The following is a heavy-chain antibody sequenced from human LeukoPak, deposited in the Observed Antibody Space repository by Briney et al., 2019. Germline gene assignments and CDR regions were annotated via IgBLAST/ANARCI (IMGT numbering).Heavy chain of an antibody. CDR2: IRYDGSNK. D-gene: IGHD5-18*01. J-gene: IGHJ4*02. V-gene: IGHV3-30*02. CDR3: AKDKAKPGYSYGASYYFDY. Sequence: GGSLRLSCAPSGFTFSRYGMHWVRQAPGKGLEWVAFIRYDGSNKYYADSVKGRFTISRDNSKNTLYLQMNSLRAEDTAVYYCAKDKAKPGYSYGASYYFDYWGQGTLVTVSS. CDR1: GFTFSRYG.